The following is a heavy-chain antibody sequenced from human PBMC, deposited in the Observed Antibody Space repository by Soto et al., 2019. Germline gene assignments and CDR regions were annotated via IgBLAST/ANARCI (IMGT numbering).Heavy chain of an antibody. CDR3: ARDRSPMVRGVIGP. V-gene: IGHV1-18*01. D-gene: IGHD3-10*01. Sequence: ASVKVSCKASGYTFTSYGISWVRQAPGQGLEWMGWISAYNGNTNYAQKLQGRVTMTTDTSTSTAYMELRSLRSDDTAVYYCARDRSPMVRGVIGPWGQGTLVTVSS. CDR2: ISAYNGNT. J-gene: IGHJ5*02. CDR1: GYTFTSYG.